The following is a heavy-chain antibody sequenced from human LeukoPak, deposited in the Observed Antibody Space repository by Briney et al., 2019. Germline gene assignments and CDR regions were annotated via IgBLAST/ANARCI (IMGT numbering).Heavy chain of an antibody. D-gene: IGHD2-15*01. CDR2: ISAYNGNT. J-gene: IGHJ4*02. Sequence: SVQVPYKASGYTFTSYGISWLRQAPGQGLEWMGWISAYNGNTNYAQKLQGRVTMTTDTSPSTAYMELRSLSSDGTAVYYCARDVTPSGFDYWGQGTLVTVSS. CDR1: GYTFTSYG. CDR3: ARDVTPSGFDY. V-gene: IGHV1-18*01.